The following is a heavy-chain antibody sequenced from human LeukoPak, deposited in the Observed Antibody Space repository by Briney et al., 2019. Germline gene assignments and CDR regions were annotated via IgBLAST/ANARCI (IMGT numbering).Heavy chain of an antibody. V-gene: IGHV4-39*01. Sequence: PSEALSLTCTVSGGSIGSSSYYWGWIRQPPGKGLEWIGSIYYSGSTYYNPSLKSRVTISVDTSKNQFSLKLSSVTAADTAVYYSASGIAAAGRWVWFDPWGQGTLVTVSS. D-gene: IGHD6-13*01. J-gene: IGHJ5*02. CDR2: IYYSGST. CDR3: ASGIAAAGRWVWFDP. CDR1: GGSIGSSSYY.